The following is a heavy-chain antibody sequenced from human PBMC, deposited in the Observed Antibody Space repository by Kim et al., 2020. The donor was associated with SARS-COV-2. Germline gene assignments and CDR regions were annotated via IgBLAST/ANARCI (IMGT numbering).Heavy chain of an antibody. CDR2: ISYDGSNK. J-gene: IGHJ4*02. CDR1: GFTFSSYA. D-gene: IGHD2-15*01. Sequence: GGSLRLSCAASGFTFSSYAMHWVRQAPGKGLEWVAVISYDGSNKYYADSVKGRFTISRDNSKNTLYLQMNSLRAEDTAVYYCARTDIVVVVAATGYWGQGTLVTVSS. V-gene: IGHV3-30*04. CDR3: ARTDIVVVVAATGY.